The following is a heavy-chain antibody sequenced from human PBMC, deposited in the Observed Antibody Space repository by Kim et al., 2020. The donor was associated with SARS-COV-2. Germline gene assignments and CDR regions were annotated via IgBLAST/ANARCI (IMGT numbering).Heavy chain of an antibody. CDR1: GFTFSSYS. CDR3: AREEVSHYYDSTSVGMDV. Sequence: GSLRLSCAASGFTFSSYSMNWVRQAPGKGLEWVSSISSSSSYIYYADSVKGRFTISRDNAKNSLYLQMNSLRAEDTAVYYCAREEVSHYYDSTSVGMDVWGQGTTVTVSS. V-gene: IGHV3-21*01. CDR2: ISSSSSYI. D-gene: IGHD3-22*01. J-gene: IGHJ6*02.